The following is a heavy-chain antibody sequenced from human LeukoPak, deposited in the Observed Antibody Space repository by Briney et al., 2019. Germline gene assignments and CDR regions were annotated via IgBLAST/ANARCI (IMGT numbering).Heavy chain of an antibody. CDR1: GYSFTSYW. Sequence: HGESLKISCKGSGYSFTSYWIGWVRQMPGKGLEWMGIIHPRDSDTRYSPSFQGQVTMSADKSISTAYLQWSSLKVSDTAMYYCARRTYDVLTGTPSSVRKNWFDSWGQGTLVTVSS. D-gene: IGHD3/OR15-3a*01. V-gene: IGHV5-51*01. J-gene: IGHJ5*01. CDR2: IHPRDSDT. CDR3: ARRTYDVLTGTPSSVRKNWFDS.